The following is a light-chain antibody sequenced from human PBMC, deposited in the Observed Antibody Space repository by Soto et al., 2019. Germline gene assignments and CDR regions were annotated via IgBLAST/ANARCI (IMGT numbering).Light chain of an antibody. CDR3: QQYGDSLCS. V-gene: IGKV3-20*01. J-gene: IGKJ3*01. Sequence: SQSRSALSASVGDRVTISCRASEPISHSLNWYQQIPGQATRLLIYAAYTRATGSPERCSGSGSGTDFTLTISRLEPEDFSVYYCQQYGDSLCSFGPGTKVDI. CDR2: AAY. CDR1: EPISHS.